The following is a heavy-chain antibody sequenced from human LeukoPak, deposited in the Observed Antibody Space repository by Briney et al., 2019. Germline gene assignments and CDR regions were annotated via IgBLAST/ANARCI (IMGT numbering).Heavy chain of an antibody. Sequence: GGSLRLSCAASGFTFSNAWMSWVRQAPGKGLEWVGRIKSKTDGGTTDYAAPVKGRFTISRDDSKNTLYLQMNSLKTEDTAVYYCTTKKTYYDFWSGCHRRDYFDYWGQGTLVTVSS. CDR2: IKSKTDGGTT. V-gene: IGHV3-15*01. CDR3: TTKKTYYDFWSGCHRRDYFDY. D-gene: IGHD3-3*01. CDR1: GFTFSNAW. J-gene: IGHJ4*02.